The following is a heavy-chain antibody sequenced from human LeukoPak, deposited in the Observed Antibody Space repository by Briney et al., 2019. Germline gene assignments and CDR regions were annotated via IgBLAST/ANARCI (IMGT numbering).Heavy chain of an antibody. CDR2: INPSGGST. CDR1: GYTFTSYY. Sequence: GASVKVSCKASGYTFTSYYMHWVRQAPGQGLERMGIINPSGGSTSYAQKFQGRVTMTRDTSTSTVYMELSSLRSEDTAVYYCARDKRTMVRGVIGAYYYYGMDVWGQGTTVTVSS. CDR3: ARDKRTMVRGVIGAYYYYGMDV. J-gene: IGHJ6*02. D-gene: IGHD3-10*01. V-gene: IGHV1-46*01.